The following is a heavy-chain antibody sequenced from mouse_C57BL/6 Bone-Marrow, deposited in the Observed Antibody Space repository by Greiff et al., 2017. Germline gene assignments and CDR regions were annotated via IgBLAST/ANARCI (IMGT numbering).Heavy chain of an antibody. Sequence: VKLVESGAELVKPGASVKMSCKASGYTFTTYPIEWMKQNHGKSLEWIGNFHPYNDDTKYNEKFKGKATLTVDKSSSTVYLELSRLTSDDSAVYYCARGGLRHYFDYWGQGTTLTVSS. J-gene: IGHJ2*01. CDR2: FHPYNDDT. V-gene: IGHV1-47*01. CDR1: GYTFTTYP. D-gene: IGHD2-2*01. CDR3: ARGGLRHYFDY.